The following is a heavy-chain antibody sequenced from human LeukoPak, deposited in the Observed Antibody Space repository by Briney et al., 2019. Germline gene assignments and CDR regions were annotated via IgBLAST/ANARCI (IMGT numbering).Heavy chain of an antibody. CDR1: GFTFSSYG. CDR2: ISYDGSNK. V-gene: IGHV3-30*03. CDR3: ARELAAQVRWFDP. J-gene: IGHJ5*02. D-gene: IGHD6-6*01. Sequence: GGSLRLSCAASGFTFSSYGMHWVRQAPGEGLEWVAVISYDGSNKYYADSVKGRFTISRDNSKNTLYLQMNSLRAEDTAVYYCARELAAQVRWFDPWSQGTLVTVSS.